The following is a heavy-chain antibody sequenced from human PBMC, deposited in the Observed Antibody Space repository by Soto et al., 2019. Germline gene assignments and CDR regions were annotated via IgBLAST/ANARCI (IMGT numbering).Heavy chain of an antibody. D-gene: IGHD2-8*02. Sequence: QVQLVESGGGAVQPGRSLRLSCAASGFSFSSYGIHWVRQVPGKGLEWVAVISYDGNNKYYADSVKGRFTISRDNSKNTMHLQMDSLRAEDTAVYYCAKDAGLSALWSHYYYGMDVWGPGTTVTVSS. CDR2: ISYDGNNK. CDR1: GFSFSSYG. V-gene: IGHV3-30*18. CDR3: AKDAGLSALWSHYYYGMDV. J-gene: IGHJ6*02.